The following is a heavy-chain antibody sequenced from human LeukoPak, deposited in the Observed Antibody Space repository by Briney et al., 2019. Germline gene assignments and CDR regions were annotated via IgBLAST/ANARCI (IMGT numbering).Heavy chain of an antibody. CDR2: IYHSGST. J-gene: IGHJ5*02. V-gene: IGHV4-4*02. Sequence: SETLSLTCAVSGGSISSSNWWSWVRQPPGKGLEWIGEIYHSGSTNYNPSLKSRVTISVDTSKNQFSLKLSSVTAADTAVYYCARGFYYGSGRPHWFDPWGQGTLVTVSS. CDR3: ARGFYYGSGRPHWFDP. D-gene: IGHD3-10*01. CDR1: GGSISSSNW.